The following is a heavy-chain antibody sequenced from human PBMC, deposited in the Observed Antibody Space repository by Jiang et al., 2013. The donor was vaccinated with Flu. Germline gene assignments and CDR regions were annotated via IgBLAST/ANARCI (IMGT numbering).Heavy chain of an antibody. CDR1: GFTFGDYA. D-gene: IGHD2-15*01. V-gene: IGHV3-49*04. CDR2: IRSKAYGGTT. Sequence: VQLVESGGGLVQPGRSLRLSCTASGFTFGDYAMSWVRQAPGKGLEWVGFIRSKAYGGTTEYAASVKGRFTISRDDSKSIAYLQMSSLKTEDTAVYYCTRDLRYCSGGSCYEDWFDPWGQGTLVTVSS. CDR3: TRDLRYCSGGSCYEDWFDP. J-gene: IGHJ5*02.